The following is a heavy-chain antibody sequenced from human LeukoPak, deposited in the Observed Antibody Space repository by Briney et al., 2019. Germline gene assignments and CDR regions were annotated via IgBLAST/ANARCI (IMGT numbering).Heavy chain of an antibody. D-gene: IGHD2-21*01. CDR3: ARANPIVVVPFGNFDY. CDR2: IYYSGST. V-gene: IGHV4-39*07. J-gene: IGHJ4*02. CDR1: GGSISSSSYY. Sequence: SETLSLTCTVSGGSISSSSYYWGWIRQPPGKGLEWFGSIYYSGSTYYNPSLKSRVTISVDTSKNQFSLKLSSVTAADTAVYYCARANPIVVVPFGNFDYWGQGTLVTVSS.